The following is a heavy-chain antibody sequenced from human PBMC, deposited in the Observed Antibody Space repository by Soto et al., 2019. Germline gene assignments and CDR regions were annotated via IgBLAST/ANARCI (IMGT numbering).Heavy chain of an antibody. J-gene: IGHJ4*02. CDR1: GYTFSNYA. D-gene: IGHD2-21*01. Sequence: EVKLLESGGGLVQPGGSLRLSCAATGYTFSNYAIIWVRQAPGKGPEAVSSVSGSGDRTYYADSVKGRFTISRDSSKNTLYLQMNSLRAEDTAVYYCARGFQSSFGYWGQGTLVTVSS. CDR2: VSGSGDRT. CDR3: ARGFQSSFGY. V-gene: IGHV3-23*01.